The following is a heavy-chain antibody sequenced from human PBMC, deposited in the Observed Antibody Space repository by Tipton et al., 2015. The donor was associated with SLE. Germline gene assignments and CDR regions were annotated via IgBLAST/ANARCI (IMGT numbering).Heavy chain of an antibody. J-gene: IGHJ1*01. CDR2: IKSKTDGGTT. V-gene: IGHV3-15*01. D-gene: IGHD3-3*01. Sequence: SLRLSCAASGFTFSNAWMSWVRQAPGKGLEWVGRIKSKTDGGTTDYAAPVKGRFTISREDSKNTLYLQMNSLKTEDTAVYYCTTDRWARGIFGHWGQGTLVTVSS. CDR1: GFTFSNAW. CDR3: TTDRWARGIFGH.